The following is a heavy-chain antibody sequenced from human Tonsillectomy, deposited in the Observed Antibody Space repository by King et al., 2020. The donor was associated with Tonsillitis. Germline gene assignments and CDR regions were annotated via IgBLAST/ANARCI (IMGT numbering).Heavy chain of an antibody. Sequence: VQLVQSGAEVKKPGASLKVSCKASGYTFTTYGITWVRQAPGQGLEWMGWISAYGGYTNYAQKPQGRVTMTTDTSTSTAYMELRSLRSDDTAVYYCARDSAVSAYDFWSGHKLFDYWGQGTLVTVSS. CDR1: GYTFTTYG. CDR2: ISAYGGYT. V-gene: IGHV1-18*01. J-gene: IGHJ4*02. D-gene: IGHD3-3*01. CDR3: ARDSAVSAYDFWSGHKLFDY.